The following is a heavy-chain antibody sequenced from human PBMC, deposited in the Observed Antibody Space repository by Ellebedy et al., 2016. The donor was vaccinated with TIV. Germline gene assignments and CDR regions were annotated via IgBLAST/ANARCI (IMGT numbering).Heavy chain of an antibody. Sequence: MPSETLSPTCTVSGGSISNSDDYWNWIREPPGKGLEWIGSIHYSGSAYYNPSLKSRVTVSVDTSKNQFSLNLSSVTAADTAVYYCARDPALPRGRFDTWGQGTLVTVSS. J-gene: IGHJ5*02. CDR3: ARDPALPRGRFDT. V-gene: IGHV4-39*07. CDR2: IHYSGSA. CDR1: GGSISNSDDY.